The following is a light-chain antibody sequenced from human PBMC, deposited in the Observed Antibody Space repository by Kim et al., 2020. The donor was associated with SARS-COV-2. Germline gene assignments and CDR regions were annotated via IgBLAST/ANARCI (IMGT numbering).Light chain of an antibody. J-gene: IGLJ3*02. CDR3: AAWDDSLYGRV. V-gene: IGLV1-44*01. Sequence: QSVLSQPPSASGTPGQRVTISCSGGTSNVGRNAVNWYRQLPGTAPKLLIYNDNQRPSGVPDRFSGSKSGTSASLAISAFQSQDEADYYCAAWDDSLYGRVFGGGTQLTVL. CDR1: TSNVGRNA. CDR2: NDN.